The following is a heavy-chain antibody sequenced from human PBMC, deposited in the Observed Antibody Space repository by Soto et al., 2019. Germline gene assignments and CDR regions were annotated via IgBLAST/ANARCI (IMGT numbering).Heavy chain of an antibody. CDR2: IYSSGST. Sequence: NPSETLSLTCAVSGGSIISASYSWNWIRQSPGRGLEWIGHIYSSGSTYYNPSLKSRVSISVDTSNNQFSLKLTSVTAADTAVYFCAREDAARIERWFDAWGQGILVTVSS. V-gene: IGHV4-31*11. D-gene: IGHD6-6*01. J-gene: IGHJ5*02. CDR3: AREDAARIERWFDA. CDR1: GGSIISASYS.